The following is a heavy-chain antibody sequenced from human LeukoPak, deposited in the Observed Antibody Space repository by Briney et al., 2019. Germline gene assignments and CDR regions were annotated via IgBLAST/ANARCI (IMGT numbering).Heavy chain of an antibody. CDR2: ISYDGSNK. CDR1: GFIFSSYA. Sequence: GGSLRLSCVASGFIFSSYAMHWVRQAPGKGLEWVAVISYDGSNKYYADSVKGRFTISRDNSKNTLYLQMNSLRTEDTAVYYCARDGYMYFDYWGQGTLVTGSS. CDR3: ARDGYMYFDY. J-gene: IGHJ4*02. V-gene: IGHV3-30-3*01. D-gene: IGHD5-18*01.